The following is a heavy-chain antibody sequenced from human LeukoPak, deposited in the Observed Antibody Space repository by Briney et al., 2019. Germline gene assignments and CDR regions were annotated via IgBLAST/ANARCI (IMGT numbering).Heavy chain of an antibody. D-gene: IGHD6-19*01. CDR3: AGVSFSSGWYRDY. CDR1: GFTFSSYA. V-gene: IGHV3-53*01. Sequence: PGGSLRLSCAASGFTFSSYAMHWVRQAPGRGLEWVSVIYSGGSTYYADSVKGRFSVSRDNSKNTLYLQMNSLRAEDTAVYYCAGVSFSSGWYRDYWGQGTLVTVSS. J-gene: IGHJ4*02. CDR2: IYSGGST.